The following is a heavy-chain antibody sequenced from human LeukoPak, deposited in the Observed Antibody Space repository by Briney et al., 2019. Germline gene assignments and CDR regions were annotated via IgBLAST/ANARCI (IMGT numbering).Heavy chain of an antibody. CDR3: AKDFTQLELEYYFDY. Sequence: PGGSLRLSCAASGFTFSSYAMSWVRQAPGKGLEWVSAISGSGGSTYYADSVKGRFTISRDNSKNTLYLQMNSLRAEDTAVYYCAKDFTQLELEYYFDYWGQGTLVTISS. CDR2: ISGSGGST. J-gene: IGHJ4*02. CDR1: GFTFSSYA. V-gene: IGHV3-23*01. D-gene: IGHD1-1*01.